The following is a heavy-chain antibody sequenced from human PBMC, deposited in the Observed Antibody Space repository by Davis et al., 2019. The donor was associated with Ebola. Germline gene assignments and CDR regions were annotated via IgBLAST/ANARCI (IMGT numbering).Heavy chain of an antibody. CDR1: GFTVSSNY. V-gene: IGHV3-53*01. J-gene: IGHJ6*02. D-gene: IGHD6-6*01. Sequence: GESLKISCAASGFTVSSNYMSWVRQAPGKGLEWVSVIYSGGSTYYADSVKGRFTISRDNSKNTLYLQMNSLRAEDTAVYYCATEYSSSSLYYYYGMDVWGQGTTVTVSS. CDR2: IYSGGST. CDR3: ATEYSSSSLYYYYGMDV.